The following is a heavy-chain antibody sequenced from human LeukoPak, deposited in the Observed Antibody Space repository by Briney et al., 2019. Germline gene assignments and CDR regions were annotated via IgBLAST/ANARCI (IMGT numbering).Heavy chain of an antibody. CDR2: IYPGDSDT. CDR3: ARLLKVCSGGSCYCRSCYFDY. CDR1: GYNFSKYW. J-gene: IGHJ4*02. D-gene: IGHD2-15*01. Sequence: HGESLKISCKGSGYNFSKYWIGWVRQMPGKGPEWMGIIYPGDSDTRYSPSFQGQVTISADKSISTAYLQWSSLKASDTAMYYCARLLKVCSGGSCYCRSCYFDYWGQGTLVTVSS. V-gene: IGHV5-51*01.